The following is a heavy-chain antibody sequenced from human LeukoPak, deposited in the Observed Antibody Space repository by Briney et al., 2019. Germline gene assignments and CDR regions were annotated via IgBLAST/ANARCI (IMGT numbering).Heavy chain of an antibody. CDR2: ITGTGGST. V-gene: IGHV3-23*01. CDR3: ATRGYCSGASCYAPQP. Sequence: GGSLRLSCAASGFTFSSYAMSWVRQAPGKGLEWVSAITGTGGSTYYADSVKGRFTISRDNSKNTLYLQMNSLRAEDTAVYYCATRGYCSGASCYAPQPWGQGTLLTVSS. J-gene: IGHJ5*02. CDR1: GFTFSSYA. D-gene: IGHD2-2*01.